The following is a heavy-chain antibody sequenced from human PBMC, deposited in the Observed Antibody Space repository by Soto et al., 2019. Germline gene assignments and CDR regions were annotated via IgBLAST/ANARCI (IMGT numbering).Heavy chain of an antibody. D-gene: IGHD6-6*01. CDR2: ISFDGSSK. Sequence: LRLSGEASGFTFRTYAVHWVRQAPGKGLEWVAVISFDGSSKYYADSVKGRFTISRDNSKNTLYLQMNSLRAEDTAVYYCAKDASSSPLHFFDYWGQGTLVTVSS. V-gene: IGHV3-30*18. CDR1: GFTFRTYA. J-gene: IGHJ4*02. CDR3: AKDASSSPLHFFDY.